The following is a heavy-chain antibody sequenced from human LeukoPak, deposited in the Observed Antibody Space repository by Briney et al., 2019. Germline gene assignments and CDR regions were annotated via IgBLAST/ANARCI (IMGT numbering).Heavy chain of an antibody. CDR1: GFTFTSFS. D-gene: IGHD3-22*01. J-gene: IGHJ4*02. V-gene: IGHV3-21*01. Sequence: PGGSLRLSCAASGFTFTSFSFNGGRQAPGKGREWGSSINTVATYIYYADSVRGRVTISTDNAKNSRYLQMDSLRAVDTRVYFCARLRRNGDSGGFYYYYDYWGQGTLVTVSS. CDR3: ARLRRNGDSGGFYYYYDY. CDR2: INTVATYI.